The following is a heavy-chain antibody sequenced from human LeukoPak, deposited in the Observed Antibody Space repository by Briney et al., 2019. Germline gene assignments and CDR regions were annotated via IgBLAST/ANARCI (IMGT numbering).Heavy chain of an antibody. V-gene: IGHV3-23*01. CDR3: AKAYYYEIADWFDP. Sequence: PGGSLRLSCVGSGFTFSAYDMQWVRQAPGKGLEWVSGTSRSSGAHYTDSVKGRFTISRDNSKNTLYLQMNSLRAEDTAVYYCAKAYYYEIADWFDPWGQGTLVTVSS. CDR2: TSRSSGA. J-gene: IGHJ5*02. D-gene: IGHD3-22*01. CDR1: GFTFSAYD.